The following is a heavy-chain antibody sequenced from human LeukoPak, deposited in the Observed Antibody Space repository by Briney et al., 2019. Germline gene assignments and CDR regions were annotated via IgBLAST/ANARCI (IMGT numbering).Heavy chain of an antibody. CDR2: INPNSGGT. V-gene: IGHV1-2*04. D-gene: IGHD1-1*01. CDR1: GYTFTGYY. J-gene: IGHJ5*02. Sequence: ASVKVSCKASGYTFTGYYMHWVRQAPGQGLEWMGWINPNSGGTNYAQKFQGWVTMTRDTSTSTVYMELSSLRFEDTAVYYCARGTGGNWFDPWGQGTLVTVSS. CDR3: ARGTGGNWFDP.